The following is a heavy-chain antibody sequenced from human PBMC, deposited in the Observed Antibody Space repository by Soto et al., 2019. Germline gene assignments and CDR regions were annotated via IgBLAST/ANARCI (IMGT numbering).Heavy chain of an antibody. V-gene: IGHV5-10-1*01. CDR1: GYSFTSYW. CDR3: ARHRYFYYDSSGYQFDY. J-gene: IGHJ4*02. CDR2: IDPSDSYT. D-gene: IGHD3-22*01. Sequence: PGESLKISCKGSGYSFTSYWISWVRQMPGKGLEWMGRIDPSDSYTNYSPSFQGHVTISADKSISTAYLQWSSLKASDTAMYYCARHRYFYYDSSGYQFDYWGQGTLVTVSS.